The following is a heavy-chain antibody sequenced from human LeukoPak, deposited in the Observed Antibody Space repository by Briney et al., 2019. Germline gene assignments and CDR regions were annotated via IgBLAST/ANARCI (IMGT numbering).Heavy chain of an antibody. D-gene: IGHD6-19*01. CDR3: ARDIARIAVAGTPDHPFDY. CDR2: INPNSGGT. CDR1: GYTFTGYY. V-gene: IGHV1-2*02. J-gene: IGHJ4*02. Sequence: ASVKVSCKASGYTFTGYYMHWVRQAPGQGLEWMGWINPNSGGTNYAQKFQGRVTMTRDTSISTAYMELSRLRSDDTAVYYCARDIARIAVAGTPDHPFDYWGQGTLVTVSS.